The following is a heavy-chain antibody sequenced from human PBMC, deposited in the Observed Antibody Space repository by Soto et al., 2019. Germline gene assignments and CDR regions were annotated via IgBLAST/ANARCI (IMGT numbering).Heavy chain of an antibody. D-gene: IGHD1-26*01. V-gene: IGHV1-2*04. J-gene: IGHJ3*02. CDR1: GYTFTGYY. CDR3: AMSVGATETDAFDI. CDR2: INPNSGGT. Sequence: ASVKVSCKASGYTFTGYYMHWVRQAPGQGLEWMGWINPNSGGTNYAQKFQGWVTMTRDTSISTAYMELSRLRSDDTAVYYCAMSVGATETDAFDIWGQGTMVTVS.